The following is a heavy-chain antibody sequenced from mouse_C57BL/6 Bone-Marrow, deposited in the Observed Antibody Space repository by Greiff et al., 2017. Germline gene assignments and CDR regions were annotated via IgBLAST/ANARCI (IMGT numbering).Heavy chain of an antibody. CDR1: GFSLTSYG. V-gene: IGHV2-2*01. J-gene: IGHJ4*01. CDR3: ASYYDAMDY. CDR2: IWSGGST. Sequence: QVQLQQSGPGLVQPSQSLSITCTVSGFSLTSYGVHWVRQSPGKRLEWLGVIWSGGSTDYNAAFISRLSISKDNSKSQVFFKMNSLQADDTAIYYCASYYDAMDYWGQGTSVTVSS.